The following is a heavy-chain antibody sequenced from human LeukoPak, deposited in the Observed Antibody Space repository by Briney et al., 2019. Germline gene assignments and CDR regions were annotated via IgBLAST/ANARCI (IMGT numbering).Heavy chain of an antibody. J-gene: IGHJ3*01. V-gene: IGHV3-7*01. CDR2: IKKDGSEK. Sequence: GGSLRLSCAASGFTFSNYWMSWVRQAPGKGLEWVANIKKDGSEKYYVDSVRGRFTISRDNAENSLHQQMISLRAEDTAVYYCVRDGGRYSYASDWGQGTMVIVSS. CDR1: GFTFSNYW. D-gene: IGHD5-18*01. CDR3: VRDGGRYSYASD.